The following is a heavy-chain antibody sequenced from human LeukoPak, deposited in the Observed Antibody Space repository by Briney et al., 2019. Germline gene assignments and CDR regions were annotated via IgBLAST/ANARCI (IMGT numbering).Heavy chain of an antibody. J-gene: IGHJ5*02. CDR1: GGTFSSYA. D-gene: IGHD3-9*01. V-gene: IGHV1-69*04. CDR2: IIPILGIA. CDR3: ARLRNVLTGAEYGWFDP. Sequence: SAKVSCKASGGTFSSYAISWVRQAPGQGLEWMGRIIPILGIANYAQKFQGRVTITADKSTSTAYMELSSLRSEDTAVYYCARLRNVLTGAEYGWFDPWGQGTLVTVSS.